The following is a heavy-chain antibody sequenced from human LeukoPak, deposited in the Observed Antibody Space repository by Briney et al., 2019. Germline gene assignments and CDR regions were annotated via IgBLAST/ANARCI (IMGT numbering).Heavy chain of an antibody. CDR3: ARRPGMVRDANWFDS. Sequence: SETLSLTCTVSGDSMRSYFWSWIRQPPGKGLEWIGYIYYSGAINYNPSLKSRVTISVDTSKSQFSLILSSVTASDTAVYYCARRPGMVRDANWFDSWGQGILVTVSS. V-gene: IGHV4-59*08. J-gene: IGHJ5*01. D-gene: IGHD3-10*01. CDR1: GDSMRSYF. CDR2: IYYSGAI.